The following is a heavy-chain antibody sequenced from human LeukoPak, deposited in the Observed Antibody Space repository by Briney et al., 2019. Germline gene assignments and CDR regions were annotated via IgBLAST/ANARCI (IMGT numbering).Heavy chain of an antibody. CDR1: GGSISSSSYY. CDR3: ARRVHSSSWSSYFDY. J-gene: IGHJ4*02. V-gene: IGHV4-61*05. Sequence: SETLSLTCTVSGGSISSSSYYWSWIRQPPGRGLEWIGSIHYSGSTSYNPSLRGRVTISVDKSKNQFFLKLSSVTATDTAVYYCARRVHSSSWSSYFDYWGQETLVTVSS. CDR2: IHYSGST. D-gene: IGHD6-13*01.